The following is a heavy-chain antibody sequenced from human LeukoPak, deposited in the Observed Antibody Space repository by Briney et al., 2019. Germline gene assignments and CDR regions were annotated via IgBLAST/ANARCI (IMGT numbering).Heavy chain of an antibody. CDR2: ISNSGNTI. CDR1: GFTFSSYE. V-gene: IGHV3-48*03. CDR3: ARRSRGTGSWYYFDY. J-gene: IGHJ4*02. Sequence: GGSLRLPGAASGFTFSSYEMNWVRQAPGKGLEWVSYISNSGNTIYYADSVKGRFTTSRDNAKNSLYLQMNSLRAEDTAVYYCARRSRGTGSWYYFDYWGQGTLVTVSS. D-gene: IGHD3-10*01.